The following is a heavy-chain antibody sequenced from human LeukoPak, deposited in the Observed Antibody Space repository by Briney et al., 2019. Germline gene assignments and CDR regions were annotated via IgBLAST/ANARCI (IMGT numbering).Heavy chain of an antibody. CDR3: ARDTYDFWSGYYPTLGYYYYYMDV. CDR1: GFTFSSYS. Sequence: GGSLRLSCAASGFTFSSYSMNWVRQAPGKGLEWVSSISSSSSSYIYYADSVKGRFTISRDNAKNSLYLQMNSLRAEDTAVYYCARDTYDFWSGYYPTLGYYYYYMDVWGKGTTVTVSS. D-gene: IGHD3-3*01. CDR2: ISSSSSSYI. V-gene: IGHV3-21*01. J-gene: IGHJ6*03.